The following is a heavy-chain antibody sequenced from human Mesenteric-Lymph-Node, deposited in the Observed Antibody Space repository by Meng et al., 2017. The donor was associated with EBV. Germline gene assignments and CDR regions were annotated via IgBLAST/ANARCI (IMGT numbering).Heavy chain of an antibody. CDR2: IYHSGRT. CDR1: GGSIRSSNW. Sequence: QVQLRGPGPGRVKPSGTLSLTCAVSGGSIRSSNWWSWVRQPPGKGLEWIGEIYHSGRTSYNPSLKSRVSLSVEKSKNHFSLNLSSVTAADTAVYYCARVTVTGGYYFDYWGQGSLVTVFS. D-gene: IGHD4-17*01. V-gene: IGHV4-4*02. J-gene: IGHJ4*02. CDR3: ARVTVTGGYYFDY.